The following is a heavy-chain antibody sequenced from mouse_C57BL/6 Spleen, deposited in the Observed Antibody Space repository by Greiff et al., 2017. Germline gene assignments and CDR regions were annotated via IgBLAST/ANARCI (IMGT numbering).Heavy chain of an antibody. CDR1: GYTFTSYW. V-gene: IGHV1-59*01. D-gene: IGHD1-1*01. Sequence: VQLQQPGAELVRPGTSVKLSCKASGYTFTSYWMHWVKQRPGQGLEWIGVIDPSDSYTNYNQKFKGKATLTVDTSSSTAYMQLSSLTSEDSAVYYCARSHYGSSDFDDWGQGTTLTVSS. CDR2: IDPSDSYT. J-gene: IGHJ2*01. CDR3: ARSHYGSSDFDD.